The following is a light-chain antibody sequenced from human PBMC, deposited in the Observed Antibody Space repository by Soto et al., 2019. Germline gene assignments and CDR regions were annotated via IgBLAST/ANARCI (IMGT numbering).Light chain of an antibody. V-gene: IGLV2-14*01. CDR1: SSDVGAYNY. Sequence: QSALTQPASVSGSPGQSITISCTGTSSDVGAYNYVSWYQQHPGKAPKLMIYDVSNRPSGVSSRFSGSKSGNTASLTISGLQAEDEADYYCSSYTISSTSIFGGGTQLTVL. CDR3: SSYTISSTSI. J-gene: IGLJ2*01. CDR2: DVS.